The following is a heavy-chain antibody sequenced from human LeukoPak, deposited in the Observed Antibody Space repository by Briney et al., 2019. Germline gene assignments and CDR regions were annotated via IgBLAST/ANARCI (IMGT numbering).Heavy chain of an antibody. CDR3: ASGCSSTSCYEYYFDY. J-gene: IGHJ4*02. CDR1: GYTFTGYY. Sequence: ASVKVSCKASGYTFTGYYMRWVRQAPGQGLEWMGWINPNSGGTNYAQKFQGRVTMTRDTSISTAYMELSRLRSDDTAVYYCASGCSSTSCYEYYFDYWGQGTLVTVSS. V-gene: IGHV1-2*02. D-gene: IGHD2-2*01. CDR2: INPNSGGT.